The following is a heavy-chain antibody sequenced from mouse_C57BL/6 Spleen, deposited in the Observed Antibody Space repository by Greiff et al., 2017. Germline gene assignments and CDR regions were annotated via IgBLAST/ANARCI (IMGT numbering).Heavy chain of an antibody. CDR3: TAGNWDRAY. CDR2: IRLKSDNYAT. CDR1: GFTFSNYW. Sequence: EVQLVESGGGLVQPGGSMKLSCVASGFTFSNYWMNWVRQSPEKGLEWVAQIRLKSDNYATHYAESVKGRFTISRDDSKSSVYLQMNNLRAEDTGIYYCTAGNWDRAYWGQGTLVTVSA. V-gene: IGHV6-3*01. D-gene: IGHD4-1*01. J-gene: IGHJ3*01.